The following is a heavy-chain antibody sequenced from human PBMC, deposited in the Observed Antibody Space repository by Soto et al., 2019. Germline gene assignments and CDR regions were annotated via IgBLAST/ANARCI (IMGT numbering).Heavy chain of an antibody. D-gene: IGHD1-26*01. J-gene: IGHJ6*02. CDR3: ARDVRRVGATNNYSYGMDV. V-gene: IGHV6-1*01. CDR2: TYYRSKWYN. Sequence: PSQTLSLTCAISGDSVSSNSAAWNWIRQSPSRGLEWLGRTYYRSKWYNDYAVSVKSRITINPDTSKNQFSLQLNSVTPEDTAVYYCARDVRRVGATNNYSYGMDVWGQRTTVTVSS. CDR1: GDSVSSNSAA.